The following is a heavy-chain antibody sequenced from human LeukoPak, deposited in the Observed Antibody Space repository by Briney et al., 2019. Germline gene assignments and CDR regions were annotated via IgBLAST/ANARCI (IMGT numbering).Heavy chain of an antibody. Sequence: ASVKVSRKASGYTFTGYYMHWVRQAPGQGLEWMGWINPNSGGTNYAQKFQGRVTMTRDTSISTAYMELSRLRSDDTAVYYCARAASYSSSSGPGYWGQGTLVTVSS. J-gene: IGHJ4*02. D-gene: IGHD6-6*01. CDR2: INPNSGGT. CDR3: ARAASYSSSSGPGY. V-gene: IGHV1-2*02. CDR1: GYTFTGYY.